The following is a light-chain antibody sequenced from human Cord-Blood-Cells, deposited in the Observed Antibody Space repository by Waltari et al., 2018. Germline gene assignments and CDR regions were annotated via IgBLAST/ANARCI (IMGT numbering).Light chain of an antibody. CDR3: QQYDNLPRVT. J-gene: IGKJ2*01. CDR1: QDISNY. Sequence: DIQMTQSPSSLSASVGDRVTITCQASQDISNYLNWYQQKPGKAPKLLIYDASNLETGVPSRFSGSGSGTDFTFTISSLQPEDIATYYCQQYDNLPRVTFGQATKLEI. CDR2: DAS. V-gene: IGKV1-33*01.